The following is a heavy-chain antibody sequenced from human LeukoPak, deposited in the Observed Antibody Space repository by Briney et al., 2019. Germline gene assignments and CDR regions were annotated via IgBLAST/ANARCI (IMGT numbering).Heavy chain of an antibody. CDR2: ISYDGGIT. V-gene: IGHV3-30*01. CDR1: GFTFSSYA. D-gene: IGHD3-10*01. Sequence: SGGSLRLSCAASGFTFSSYAMYWVRQAPGKGPEWLAVISYDGGITHYADSVKDRFTISRDNSKNTLFLQLNSLRGDDTAVYYCARDTTYYYDGGSSGPHYFDYWGQGTLVTVPS. CDR3: ARDTTYYYDGGSSGPHYFDY. J-gene: IGHJ4*02.